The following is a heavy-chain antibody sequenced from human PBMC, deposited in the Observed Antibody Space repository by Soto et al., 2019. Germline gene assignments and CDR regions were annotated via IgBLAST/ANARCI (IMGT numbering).Heavy chain of an antibody. Sequence: QVQLVQSGAEVKKPGASVTVSCKASGYTFNSYAISWVRQAPGQGLEWMGWINVYNGKTKYAQKFQGRVTMTTDTSTTTVYMELRSLTSDDTAIYYCARVGVAATSGIFGHWGQGTLLTVSS. CDR2: INVYNGKT. V-gene: IGHV1-18*01. CDR3: ARVGVAATSGIFGH. CDR1: GYTFNSYA. D-gene: IGHD4-4*01. J-gene: IGHJ4*02.